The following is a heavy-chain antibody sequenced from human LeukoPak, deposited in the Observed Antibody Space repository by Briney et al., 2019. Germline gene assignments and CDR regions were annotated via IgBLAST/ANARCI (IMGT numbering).Heavy chain of an antibody. CDR3: ARDFGRTSDWQPRLYYGMDV. CDR1: GFTFNSYT. CDR2: ITSSLSYI. V-gene: IGHV3-21*01. D-gene: IGHD2-2*01. Sequence: GRSLRLSCAASGFTFNSYTMNWVRQAPGKGLEWVSSITSSLSYISYADSVKGRFTISRDNAMNSLSLQMHSLRAEDTAVYYCARDFGRTSDWQPRLYYGMDVWGQGTTVTVSS. J-gene: IGHJ6*02.